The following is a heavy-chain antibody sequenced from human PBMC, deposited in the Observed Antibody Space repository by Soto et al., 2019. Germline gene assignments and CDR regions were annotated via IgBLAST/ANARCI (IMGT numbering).Heavy chain of an antibody. D-gene: IGHD1-26*01. Sequence: GGSLRLSCAASGFTVSSNYMSWVRQAPGKGLEWVSGIYGGGDTYYADYVKGRFTISRDNFKNTLYLQMNSLRVEDTAVYYCARDFPLTGYPYSGSYYYNYWGRGTLVTVSS. V-gene: IGHV3-53*01. CDR2: IYGGGDT. CDR1: GFTVSSNY. J-gene: IGHJ4*01. CDR3: ARDFPLTGYPYSGSYYYNY.